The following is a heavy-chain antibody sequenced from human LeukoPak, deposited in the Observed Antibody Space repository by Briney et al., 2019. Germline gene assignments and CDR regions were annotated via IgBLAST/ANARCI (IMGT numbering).Heavy chain of an antibody. J-gene: IGHJ4*02. Sequence: SETLSLTCAVYGGSFSGYYWSWIRQPPGKGLEWIGEINHSGSTNYNPSLKSRVTTSVDTSKNQFSLKLSSVTAADTAVYYCARGGPTVITPIDYWGQGTLVTASS. CDR2: INHSGST. V-gene: IGHV4-34*01. CDR3: ARGGPTVITPIDY. CDR1: GGSFSGYY. D-gene: IGHD4-17*01.